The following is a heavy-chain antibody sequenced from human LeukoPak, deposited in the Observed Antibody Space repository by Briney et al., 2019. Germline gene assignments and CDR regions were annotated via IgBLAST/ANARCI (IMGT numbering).Heavy chain of an antibody. J-gene: IGHJ4*02. CDR1: GLTFSDYY. V-gene: IGHV3-11*04. CDR2: IRSSGTTI. CDR3: ARDRGAVTDVFDY. Sequence: KPGGSLRLSCVASGLTFSDYYMSWIRQAPGKGLEWVSYIRSSGTTIHYADSVKGRFTISRDNAKNSLYLQMNSLRAEDTAVYYCARDRGAVTDVFDYWGQGTLVTVS. D-gene: IGHD6-19*01.